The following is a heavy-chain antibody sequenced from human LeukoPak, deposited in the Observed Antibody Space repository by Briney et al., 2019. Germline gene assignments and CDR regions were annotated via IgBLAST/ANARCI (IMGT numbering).Heavy chain of an antibody. CDR2: IWYDGRNK. D-gene: IGHD3-16*02. CDR3: ARVNRGDAFDI. CDR1: GFTFSSYG. J-gene: IGHJ3*02. V-gene: IGHV3-33*08. Sequence: GGSLRLSCAASGFTFSSYGMHWVRQAPGKGLEWVAVIWYDGRNKFCADSLKGRFTISRDNSKNTLYLQMNSLRAEDTAVYYCARVNRGDAFDIWGQGTLVTVSS.